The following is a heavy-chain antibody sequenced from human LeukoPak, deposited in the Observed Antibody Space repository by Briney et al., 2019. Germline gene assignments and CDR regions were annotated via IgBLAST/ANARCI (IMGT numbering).Heavy chain of an antibody. CDR2: ISGSGGST. D-gene: IGHD6-19*01. Sequence: GRSLRLSCVASGFTFSSYAMSWVRQAPGKGLEWVSGISGSGGSTYSADSVKGRFTIPRDNSKNTLFLQMNSLRAEDTAVYYCAKETYSSGWYPYFDYWGQGTLVTVSS. CDR1: GFTFSSYA. CDR3: AKETYSSGWYPYFDY. J-gene: IGHJ4*02. V-gene: IGHV3-23*01.